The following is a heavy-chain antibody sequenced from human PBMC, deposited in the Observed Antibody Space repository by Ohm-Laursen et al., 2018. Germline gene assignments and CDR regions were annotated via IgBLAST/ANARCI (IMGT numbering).Heavy chain of an antibody. CDR3: AKDLYDSSAFDC. Sequence: SLRLSCAASGFTFGSYWMGWVRQAPGKGLEWVAVISYDGSNKYYADSVKGRFTISRDNSKNTLYLQMNSLRAEDTAVYYCAKDLYDSSAFDCWGQGTLVTVSS. V-gene: IGHV3-30*18. CDR1: GFTFGSYW. D-gene: IGHD3-22*01. J-gene: IGHJ4*02. CDR2: ISYDGSNK.